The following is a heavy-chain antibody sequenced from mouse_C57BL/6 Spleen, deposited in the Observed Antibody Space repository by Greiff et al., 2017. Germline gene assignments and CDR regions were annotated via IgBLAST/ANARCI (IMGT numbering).Heavy chain of an antibody. J-gene: IGHJ4*01. CDR1: GYTFTSYW. CDR2: IHPNSGST. CDR3: ARSGYSNCSYYAMDY. V-gene: IGHV1-64*01. Sequence: VQLQQPGAELVKPGASVKLSCKASGYTFTSYWMHWVKQRPGQGLEWIGMIHPNSGSTNYNEKFKSKATLTVATSSSTAYMQLSSLTSEDSAVYYCARSGYSNCSYYAMDYWGQGTSVTVSS. D-gene: IGHD2-5*01.